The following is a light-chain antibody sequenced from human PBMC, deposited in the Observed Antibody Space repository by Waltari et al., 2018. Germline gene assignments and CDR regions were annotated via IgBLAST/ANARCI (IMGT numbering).Light chain of an antibody. V-gene: IGKV3-15*01. Sequence: EIVMTQSPATLSVSPGETATPSCRASQSVSSNVAWYQKKPGQAPRLLIYDASTRATSIPARFRGSGSGTEFTLTISSLQSEDFAVYYCXQYXRWPPXTFGQGXRLEIK. J-gene: IGKJ5*01. CDR1: QSVSSN. CDR2: DAS. CDR3: XQYXRWPPXT.